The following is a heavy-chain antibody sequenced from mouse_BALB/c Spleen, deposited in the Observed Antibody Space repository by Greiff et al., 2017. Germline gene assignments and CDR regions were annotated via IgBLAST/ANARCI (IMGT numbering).Heavy chain of an antibody. CDR1: GYSITSDYA. Sequence: EVKLVESGPGLVKPSQSLSLTCTVTGYSITSDYAWNWIRQFPGNKLEWMGYISYSGSTSYNPSLKSRISITRDTSKNQFFLQLNSVTTEDTATYYCARSRDYEGYAMDYWGQGTSVTVSS. D-gene: IGHD2-4*01. V-gene: IGHV3-2*02. CDR3: ARSRDYEGYAMDY. J-gene: IGHJ4*01. CDR2: ISYSGST.